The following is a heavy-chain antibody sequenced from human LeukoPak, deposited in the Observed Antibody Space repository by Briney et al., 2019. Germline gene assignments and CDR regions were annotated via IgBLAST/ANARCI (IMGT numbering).Heavy chain of an antibody. CDR1: GYTFTSYG. V-gene: IGHV1-18*01. D-gene: IGHD3-3*01. CDR2: ISAYNGNT. CDR3: ATVDYDFWRFDY. Sequence: GASVKVSCKASGYTFTSYGISWVRHAPGRGLEWMGWISAYNGNTNYTQKLQGGDTMTTDTSTSTAYMELRSLRSDDTAVYYCATVDYDFWRFDYWGQGTLVTASS. J-gene: IGHJ4*02.